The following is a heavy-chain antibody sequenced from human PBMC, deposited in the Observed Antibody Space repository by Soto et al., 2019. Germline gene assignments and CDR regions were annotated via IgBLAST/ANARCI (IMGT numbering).Heavy chain of an antibody. Sequence: SETLSLTCTVSGGSISDYYWSWIRQPPGKGLEWVGYIYYTGSTTYNPSLKGRATISLDTSENQFSLKVRSVTAADTAVYYCARLGRYYQAFDSWGQGTLVTVSS. D-gene: IGHD3-22*01. J-gene: IGHJ4*02. V-gene: IGHV4-59*08. CDR2: IYYTGST. CDR3: ARLGRYYQAFDS. CDR1: GGSISDYY.